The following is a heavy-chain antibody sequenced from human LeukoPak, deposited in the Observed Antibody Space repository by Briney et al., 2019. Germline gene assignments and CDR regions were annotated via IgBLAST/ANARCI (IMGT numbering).Heavy chain of an antibody. J-gene: IGHJ4*02. CDR2: ISSSGTII. V-gene: IGHV3-48*03. CDR1: GFTFSSYE. D-gene: IGHD6-19*01. CDR3: ARDGSAWSRDY. Sequence: GGSLRLSCAASGFTFSSYEMNWVRQAPGKGLEWVSYISSSGTIIYYADSVKGRFTISRDNAKNSVYLQMNSLRVEDTALYYCARDGSAWSRDYWGQGTLVTVSS.